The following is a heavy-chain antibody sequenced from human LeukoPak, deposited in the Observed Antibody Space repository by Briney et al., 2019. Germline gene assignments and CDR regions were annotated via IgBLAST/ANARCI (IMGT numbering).Heavy chain of an antibody. V-gene: IGHV4-34*01. D-gene: IGHD2-15*01. J-gene: IGHJ4*02. CDR2: INHSGST. CDR3: ARAVGYCSGGSCSLDS. CDR1: GGSFGGYY. Sequence: SETLSLTCAVYGGSFGGYYWSWIRQPPGKGLEWIGEINHSGSTNYSPSLKSRVTISVDTSKNQFSLKLRSVTAADTAVYFCARAVGYCSGGSCSLDSWGQGTLVTVSS.